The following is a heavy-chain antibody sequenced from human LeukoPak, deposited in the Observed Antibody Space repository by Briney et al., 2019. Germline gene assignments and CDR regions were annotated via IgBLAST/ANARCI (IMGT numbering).Heavy chain of an antibody. J-gene: IGHJ4*02. V-gene: IGHV1-2*02. CDR2: INPNSGGT. CDR1: GYTFTGYY. D-gene: IGHD2-2*01. CDR3: ARLKYCSSTSCFDY. Sequence: ASVKVSCKASGYTFTGYYMHWVRQAPGQGLEWMGWINPNSGGTNYAQKFQGRVTMTRDTSISTAYMELSRLRSDDTAVYYCARLKYCSSTSCFDYWGQETLVTVSS.